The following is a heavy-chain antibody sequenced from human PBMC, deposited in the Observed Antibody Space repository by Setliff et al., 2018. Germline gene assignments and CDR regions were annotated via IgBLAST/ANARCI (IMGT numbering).Heavy chain of an antibody. V-gene: IGHV3-23*01. Sequence: GGSLRLSCVASGFTFSNYAMAWVRQAPGKGLEWVSAISGSGDSTYYADSVKGRFTISRDNSKNTLYLQLNSLRAEDTALYYCARTHRVEATLDFWGRGTLVTVSS. CDR3: ARTHRVEATLDF. J-gene: IGHJ4*02. CDR2: ISGSGDST. D-gene: IGHD1-26*01. CDR1: GFTFSNYA.